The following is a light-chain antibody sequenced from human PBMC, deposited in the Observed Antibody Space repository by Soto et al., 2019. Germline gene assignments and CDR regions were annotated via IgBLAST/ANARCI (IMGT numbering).Light chain of an antibody. Sequence: EIVLTQSPATLSLSPSARATLXSRASQSVSSYLAWYQQKPGQAPRLLIYDASNRATGIPARFSGSGSGTDFTLTISSLEPEDFAVYYCQQNGSSPWTFGQGTKVDIK. CDR1: QSVSSY. CDR3: QQNGSSPWT. V-gene: IGKV3-11*01. CDR2: DAS. J-gene: IGKJ1*01.